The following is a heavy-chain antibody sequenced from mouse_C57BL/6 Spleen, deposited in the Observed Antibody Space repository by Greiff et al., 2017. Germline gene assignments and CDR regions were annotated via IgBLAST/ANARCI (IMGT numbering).Heavy chain of an antibody. CDR2: IDPSDSET. CDR1: GYTFPSYR. J-gene: IGHJ4*01. V-gene: IGHV1-52*01. Sequence: QVQLQQPGAELVRPGSSVKLSCKASGYTFPSYRMHWVKQRPIQSLEWIGNIDPSDSETHYNQQFKDKATLTGDQSSSTAYMQLSSLTSEDSAVYYCARRGVYYDAMDYWGQGTSVTVSS. CDR3: ARRGVYYDAMDY.